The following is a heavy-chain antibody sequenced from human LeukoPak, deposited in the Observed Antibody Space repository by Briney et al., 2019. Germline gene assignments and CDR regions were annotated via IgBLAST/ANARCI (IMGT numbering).Heavy chain of an antibody. Sequence: PSETLSLTCTVSGVSISTYYWSWIRQPPGKGPEWIGYIYYSGSTSYNPSLKSRVTISLDTSKNHFSLKLSSVTAADTAVYYCASGSYYFDYWGQGTLVTVSS. CDR1: GVSISTYY. J-gene: IGHJ4*02. V-gene: IGHV4-59*01. CDR2: IYYSGST. CDR3: ASGSYYFDY. D-gene: IGHD3-10*01.